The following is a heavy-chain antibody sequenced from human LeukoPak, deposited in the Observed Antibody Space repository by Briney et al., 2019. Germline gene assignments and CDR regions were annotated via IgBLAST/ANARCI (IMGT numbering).Heavy chain of an antibody. CDR3: AKDRTTGNFDY. Sequence: GGSLRLSCAASGFTFSSYGMHWVRQAPGKGLEWVAVISYDGSNKYYADSVKGRFTISRDNSKNTLYLQMNSLGAEDTAVYYCAKDRTTGNFDYWGQGTLVTVSS. V-gene: IGHV3-30*18. J-gene: IGHJ4*02. CDR1: GFTFSSYG. CDR2: ISYDGSNK. D-gene: IGHD1/OR15-1a*01.